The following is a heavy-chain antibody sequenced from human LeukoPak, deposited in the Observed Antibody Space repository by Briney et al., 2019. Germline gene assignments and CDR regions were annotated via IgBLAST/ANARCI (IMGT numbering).Heavy chain of an antibody. J-gene: IGHJ6*02. Sequence: GGSLRLSCAASGFTFSSYGMHWVRQAPGKGLEWVAVISYDGNNKYYADSVKGRFTISRDNSKNTLYLQMNSLRAEDTAVYYCAKDRIGYCSGGSCYSGVPPAYYYYGMDVWGQGTTVTVSS. CDR3: AKDRIGYCSGGSCYSGVPPAYYYYGMDV. D-gene: IGHD2-15*01. V-gene: IGHV3-30*18. CDR1: GFTFSSYG. CDR2: ISYDGNNK.